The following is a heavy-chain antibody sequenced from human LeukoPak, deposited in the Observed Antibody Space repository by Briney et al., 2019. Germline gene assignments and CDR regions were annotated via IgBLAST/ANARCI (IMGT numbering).Heavy chain of an antibody. J-gene: IGHJ4*02. Sequence: PSETLSFTCTVSGGSISSYYWSWIRQPPGKGLEWIGYIYYSGSTNYNPSLKSRVTISVDTSKNQFSLKLSSVTAADTAVYYCVSGAPGFDYWGQGTLVTVSS. V-gene: IGHV4-59*01. CDR3: VSGAPGFDY. D-gene: IGHD1-26*01. CDR1: GGSISSYY. CDR2: IYYSGST.